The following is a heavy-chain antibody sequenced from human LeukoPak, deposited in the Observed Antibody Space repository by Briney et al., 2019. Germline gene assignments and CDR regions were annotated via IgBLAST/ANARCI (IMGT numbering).Heavy chain of an antibody. CDR1: GFTFSSCA. CDR3: AKLWAVAGTWEGYFDY. J-gene: IGHJ4*02. V-gene: IGHV3-23*01. D-gene: IGHD6-19*01. Sequence: TGGSLRLSCAASGFTFSSCAMSWVRQAPGKGLEWVSAISGSGGSTYYADSVKGRFTISRDNSKNTLYLQMNSLRAEDTAVYYCAKLWAVAGTWEGYFDYWGQGTLVTVSS. CDR2: ISGSGGST.